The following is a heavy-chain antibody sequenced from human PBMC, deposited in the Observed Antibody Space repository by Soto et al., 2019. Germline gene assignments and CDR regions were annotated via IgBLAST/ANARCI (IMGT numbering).Heavy chain of an antibody. CDR3: ANSFNAYGDYGGDY. CDR1: GFTFSSYG. V-gene: IGHV3-30*18. D-gene: IGHD4-17*01. CDR2: ISYDGSNK. J-gene: IGHJ4*02. Sequence: QVQLVESGGGVVQPGRSLRLSCAASGFTFSSYGMHWVRQAPGKGLEWVAVISYDGSNKYYADSVKGRFTISRDNSKNTLYLQMNSLRAEDTAVYYCANSFNAYGDYGGDYWGQGTLVTVSS.